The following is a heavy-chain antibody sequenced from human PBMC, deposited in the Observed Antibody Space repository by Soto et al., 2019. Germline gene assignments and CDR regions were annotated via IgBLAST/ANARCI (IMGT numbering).Heavy chain of an antibody. Sequence: RASVKVSCKASGYTFTGYYMHWVRQAPGQGLEWMGWINPNSGGTNYAQKFQGWVTMTRDTSISTAYMELSRLRSDDTAVYYCARGGYGSGSFDYYGMDVWRQGTTVTVSS. CDR1: GYTFTGYY. CDR2: INPNSGGT. CDR3: ARGGYGSGSFDYYGMDV. D-gene: IGHD3-10*01. V-gene: IGHV1-2*04. J-gene: IGHJ6*02.